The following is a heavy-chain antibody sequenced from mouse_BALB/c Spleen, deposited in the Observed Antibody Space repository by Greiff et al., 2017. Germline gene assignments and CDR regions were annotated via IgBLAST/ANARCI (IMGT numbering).Heavy chain of an antibody. CDR2: ISSGGST. Sequence: EVMLVESGGGLVKPGGSLKLSCAASGFTFSSYAMSWVRQTPEKRLEWVASISSGGSTYYPDSVKGRFTISRDNARNILYLQMSSLKSEDTAMYYCARDGNYRGAMDYWGQGTSVTVSS. CDR3: ARDGNYRGAMDY. D-gene: IGHD2-1*01. CDR1: GFTFSSYA. J-gene: IGHJ4*01. V-gene: IGHV5-6-5*01.